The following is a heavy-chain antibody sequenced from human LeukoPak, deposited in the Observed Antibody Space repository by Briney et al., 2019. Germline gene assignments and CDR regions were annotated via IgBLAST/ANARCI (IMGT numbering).Heavy chain of an antibody. CDR2: INIDGSST. D-gene: IGHD6-13*01. Sequence: GGSLRLSCAASGFTFSSYWMHWVRQTPGKGLVWVSRINIDGSSTSYADSVKGRFTISRDNAKNTLYLQMNSLRAEDTAVYYCAREPVRWYYFDYWGQGTLVTVSS. CDR3: AREPVRWYYFDY. CDR1: GFTFSSYW. V-gene: IGHV3-74*01. J-gene: IGHJ4*02.